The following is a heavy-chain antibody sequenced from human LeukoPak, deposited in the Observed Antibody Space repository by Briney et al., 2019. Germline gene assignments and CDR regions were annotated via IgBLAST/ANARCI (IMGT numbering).Heavy chain of an antibody. J-gene: IGHJ4*02. Sequence: GGSMRLSCAASGFTFSTYGMHWVRQAPGKGLEWVAFIRYDGTETYYADSVKGRFTISRDNSKSTLYLQMNSLRPEDTAVYYCAKVHLVYFDYWGQGTLVTVSS. V-gene: IGHV3-30*02. CDR1: GFTFSTYG. CDR2: IRYDGTET. D-gene: IGHD2-8*02. CDR3: AKVHLVYFDY.